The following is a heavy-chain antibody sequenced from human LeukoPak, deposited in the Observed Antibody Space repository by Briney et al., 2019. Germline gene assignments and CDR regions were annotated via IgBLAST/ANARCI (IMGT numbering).Heavy chain of an antibody. D-gene: IGHD6-19*01. CDR3: ARAGGRGWSGFDY. CDR2: INAGNGNT. Sequence: GASVKVSCKASGYTFTSYAMHWVRQAPGQRLEWMGWINAGNGNTKHSQQFQGRVTITRDTSASTAYMELSSLSSEDTAVSYCARAGGRGWSGFDYWGQGTLVTVSS. CDR1: GYTFTSYA. V-gene: IGHV1-3*01. J-gene: IGHJ4*02.